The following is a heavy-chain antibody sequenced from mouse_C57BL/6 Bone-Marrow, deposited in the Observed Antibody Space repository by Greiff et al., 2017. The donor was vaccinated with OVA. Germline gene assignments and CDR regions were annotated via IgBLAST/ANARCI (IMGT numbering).Heavy chain of an antibody. D-gene: IGHD1-1*01. CDR1: GYTFTSYW. CDR2: IDPSDSYT. CDR3: ARRDYYGSDQLFDY. V-gene: IGHV1-50*01. J-gene: IGHJ2*01. Sequence: VQLQQPGAELVKPGASVKLSCKASGYTFTSYWMQWVKQRPGQGLEWIGEIDPSDSYTNYNQKFKGKATLTVDTSSSTAYMQLSSLTSEDSAVYYCARRDYYGSDQLFDYWGQGTTLTVSS.